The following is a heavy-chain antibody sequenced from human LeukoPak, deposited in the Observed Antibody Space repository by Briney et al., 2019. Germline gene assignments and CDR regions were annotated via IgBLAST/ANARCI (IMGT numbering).Heavy chain of an antibody. CDR2: IYHSGST. CDR3: ARTAAIGFDY. D-gene: IGHD2-2*01. J-gene: IGHJ4*02. Sequence: PSETLSPTCAVSGGSISSGGYSWSWIRQPPGKGLEWIGYIYHSGSTYYNPSLKSRVTISVDRSKNQFSLKLSSVTAADTAVYYCARTAAIGFDYWGQGTLVTVSS. V-gene: IGHV4-30-2*01. CDR1: GGSISSGGYS.